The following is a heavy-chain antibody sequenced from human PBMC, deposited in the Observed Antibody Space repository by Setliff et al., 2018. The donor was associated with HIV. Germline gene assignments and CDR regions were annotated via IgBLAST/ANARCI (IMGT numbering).Heavy chain of an antibody. Sequence: ASVKVSCKTFGYRFTDFYVNWVRQAPGQGLEWMGWINPKSGATKNAQKFQGRVTMTRHTSISTVYMELSSLRSDDTALYFCARDRGRYGDYRDFDYWGQGALVTVSS. CDR2: INPKSGAT. D-gene: IGHD4-17*01. CDR3: ARDRGRYGDYRDFDY. CDR1: GYRFTDFY. V-gene: IGHV1-2*02. J-gene: IGHJ4*02.